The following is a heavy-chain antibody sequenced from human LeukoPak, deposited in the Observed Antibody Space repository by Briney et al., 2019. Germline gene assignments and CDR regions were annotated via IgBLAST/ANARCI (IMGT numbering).Heavy chain of an antibody. CDR3: ATLKGWPTYYFDL. CDR2: IYSSGSP. D-gene: IGHD2/OR15-2a*01. CDR1: GGSIRSNY. Sequence: SETLSLTCTVSGGSIRSNYWSWIRQPPGKGLEWIGYIYSSGSPNYNPSLKSRVTMSVGTSKNQFSLKLSPVTAADTAVYYCATLKGWPTYYFDLWGQGTLVTVSS. V-gene: IGHV4-4*09. J-gene: IGHJ5*02.